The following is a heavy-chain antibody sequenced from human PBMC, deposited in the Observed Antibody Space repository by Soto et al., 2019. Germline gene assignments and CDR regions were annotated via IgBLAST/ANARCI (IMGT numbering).Heavy chain of an antibody. D-gene: IGHD3-3*01. Sequence: SETLSLTCTVSGGSISSSSYYWGWIRQPPGKGLEWIGSIYYSGSTYYKPSLKSRVTISVDTSKNQFSLKLSSVTAADTVVYYCESRGYYSPDAFDIWGQGTMVTVSS. CDR1: GGSISSSSYY. J-gene: IGHJ3*02. V-gene: IGHV4-39*01. CDR3: ESRGYYSPDAFDI. CDR2: IYYSGST.